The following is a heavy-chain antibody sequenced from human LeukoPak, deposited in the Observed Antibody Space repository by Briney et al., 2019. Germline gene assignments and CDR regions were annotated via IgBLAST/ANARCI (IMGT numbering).Heavy chain of an antibody. J-gene: IGHJ6*03. Sequence: SETLSLTCTVSGGSISSGSYYWSWIRQPAGKGLEWIGRIYTSGSTNYNPSLKSRVTISVDTSKNQFSLKLSSVTAADTAVYYCARNLVVITGAYYYYYMDVWGKGTTVTISS. V-gene: IGHV4-61*02. D-gene: IGHD3-22*01. CDR2: IYTSGST. CDR3: ARNLVVITGAYYYYYMDV. CDR1: GGSISSGSYY.